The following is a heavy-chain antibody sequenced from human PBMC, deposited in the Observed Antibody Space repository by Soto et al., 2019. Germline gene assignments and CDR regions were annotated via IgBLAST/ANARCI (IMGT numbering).Heavy chain of an antibody. D-gene: IGHD4-17*01. V-gene: IGHV3-7*01. CDR1: GFTFSSYW. CDR2: IKQDGSEK. CDR3: ARSTVTPEGYFQH. J-gene: IGHJ1*01. Sequence: GGSLRLSCAASGFTFSSYWMSWVRQAPGKGLEWVANIKQDGSEKYYVDSVKGRFTISRDNAKNSLYLQMNSLRAEDTAVYYCARSTVTPEGYFQHWGQGTLVTVSS.